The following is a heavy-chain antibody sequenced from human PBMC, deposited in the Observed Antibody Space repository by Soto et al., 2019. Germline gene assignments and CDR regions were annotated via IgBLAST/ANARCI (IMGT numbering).Heavy chain of an antibody. CDR3: TTFPPTQWYGGADAFDI. D-gene: IGHD3-10*01. CDR1: GFTFSSAW. CDR2: IKSKTDGGTT. Sequence: EVQLVESGGGLVKPGGSLRLSCAASGFTFSSAWMSWVRQAPGKGLEWVGRIKSKTDGGTTDYAAPVKGRFTISRDDSKNTLYLQMNSLKTEDTAVYYCTTFPPTQWYGGADAFDIWGQGTMVTVSS. V-gene: IGHV3-15*01. J-gene: IGHJ3*02.